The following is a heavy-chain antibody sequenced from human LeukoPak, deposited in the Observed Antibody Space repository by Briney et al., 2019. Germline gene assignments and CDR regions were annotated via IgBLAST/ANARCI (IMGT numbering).Heavy chain of an antibody. CDR1: GGSISGGDYY. V-gene: IGHV4-30-4*01. CDR3: ARDNYYDSSGYGEYYFDY. D-gene: IGHD3-22*01. CDR2: MYYSGST. J-gene: IGHJ4*02. Sequence: MTSQTLSLTCTVSGGSISGGDYYWSWIRQPPGKGVEWIGYMYYSGSTYYNPSLKSGVTISVDTSKNQFSLKLSSVTAADTAVYYCARDNYYDSSGYGEYYFDYWGQGTLVTVSS.